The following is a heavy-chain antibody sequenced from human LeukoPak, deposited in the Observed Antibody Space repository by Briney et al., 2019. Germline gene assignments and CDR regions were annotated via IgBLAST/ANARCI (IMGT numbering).Heavy chain of an antibody. Sequence: ASVTVSCTASGYTFTSYYMHWVRQAPGQGLEWMGIINPSGGSTSYAQKFQGRVTMTRDTSTSTVYMELSSLRSEDTAVYYCARDQDCSSTSCYHSYYYYYGMDVWGQGTTVTVSS. D-gene: IGHD2-2*01. CDR3: ARDQDCSSTSCYHSYYYYYGMDV. CDR1: GYTFTSYY. V-gene: IGHV1-46*01. J-gene: IGHJ6*02. CDR2: INPSGGST.